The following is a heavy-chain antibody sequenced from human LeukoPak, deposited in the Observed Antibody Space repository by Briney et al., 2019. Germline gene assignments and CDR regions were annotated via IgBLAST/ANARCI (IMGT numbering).Heavy chain of an antibody. Sequence: ASVKVSCKASGYTFTSYYMHWVRQAPGQGLEWMGLINPTGGSTGYAQKFQGRVTLTRNTSISTAYMELSSLRSEDTAVYYCARGYSNYVGILDYWGQGTLVTVSS. CDR1: GYTFTSYY. V-gene: IGHV1-46*01. J-gene: IGHJ4*02. CDR2: INPTGGST. D-gene: IGHD4-11*01. CDR3: ARGYSNYVGILDY.